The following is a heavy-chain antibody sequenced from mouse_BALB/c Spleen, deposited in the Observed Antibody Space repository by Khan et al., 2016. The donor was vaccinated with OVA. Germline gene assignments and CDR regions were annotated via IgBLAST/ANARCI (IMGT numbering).Heavy chain of an antibody. Sequence: VQLQESGAELAKPGSSVKMSCVASGYAFTTYWMHWIKQRPGQGLAWIGYINPSTGYIENNQKFKDKATLTTDASSSTAYMQLSSLTSEDSEVYYCTRRGLFGIFVYWGQGTQVTVSA. CDR3: TRRGLFGIFVY. CDR1: GYAFTTYW. V-gene: IGHV1-7*01. D-gene: IGHD1-1*02. CDR2: INPSTGYI. J-gene: IGHJ3*01.